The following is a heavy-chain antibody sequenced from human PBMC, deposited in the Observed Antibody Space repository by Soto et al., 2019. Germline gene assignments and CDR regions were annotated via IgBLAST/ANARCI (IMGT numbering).Heavy chain of an antibody. CDR1: GFTFSSYG. D-gene: IGHD2-2*01. V-gene: IGHV3-30*18. Sequence: GGSLRLSCAASGFTFSSYGMHWVRQAPGKGLEWVAVISYDGSNKYYADSVKGRFTISRDNSKNTLYLQMNSLRAEDTAVYYCAKNWGGSTSTMDVWGQGTTVTVSS. J-gene: IGHJ6*02. CDR2: ISYDGSNK. CDR3: AKNWGGSTSTMDV.